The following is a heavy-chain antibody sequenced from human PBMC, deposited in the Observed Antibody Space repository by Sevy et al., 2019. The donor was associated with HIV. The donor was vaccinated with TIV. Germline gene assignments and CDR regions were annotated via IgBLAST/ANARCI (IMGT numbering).Heavy chain of an antibody. Sequence: ASVKVSCKASGYTFTSYGISWVRQAPGQGLEWMGWISAYNGNTNYAQKLQGRVTMTTDTSTSTAYMELRSLRSDDTAVYYWARDGGLLWFGELDYWGQGTLVTVSS. J-gene: IGHJ4*02. V-gene: IGHV1-18*01. CDR3: ARDGGLLWFGELDY. CDR1: GYTFTSYG. D-gene: IGHD3-10*01. CDR2: ISAYNGNT.